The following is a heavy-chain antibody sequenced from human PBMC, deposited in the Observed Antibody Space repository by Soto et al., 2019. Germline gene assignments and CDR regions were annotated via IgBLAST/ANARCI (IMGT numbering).Heavy chain of an antibody. Sequence: QVQLVESGGGVVQPGRSLRLSCAAAGFTFSSYGMHWVRQAPGKGLEWVAVISYDGSNKDYADSVKGRFTISRDNSKNSLYLQMSSLRAADTAVYYCATDKPAVVVTAPFDYWGQVTLVTVSS. CDR1: GFTFSSYG. V-gene: IGHV3-30*03. CDR2: ISYDGSNK. J-gene: IGHJ4*02. CDR3: ATDKPAVVVTAPFDY. D-gene: IGHD2-21*02.